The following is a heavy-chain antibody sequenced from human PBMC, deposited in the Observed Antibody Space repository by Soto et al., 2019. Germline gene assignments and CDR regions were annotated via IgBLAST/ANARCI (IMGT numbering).Heavy chain of an antibody. CDR1: GFAFSHYG. J-gene: IGHJ4*03. D-gene: IGHD2-15*01. CDR3: GRVSRWFELVLDY. CDR2: ISSDGGSR. V-gene: IGHV3-30*03. Sequence: QVQLVESGGGVVQPGRSLRLSCAASGFAFSHYGMHWFRKSPGKGLEWVAAISSDGGSRYYADSVEGRFTISRDSSKNTLYLQMDSLGAEYTAMDYCGRVSRWFELVLDYWGQGTLVTVSS.